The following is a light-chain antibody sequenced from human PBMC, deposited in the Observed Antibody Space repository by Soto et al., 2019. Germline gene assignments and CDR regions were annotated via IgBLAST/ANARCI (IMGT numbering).Light chain of an antibody. CDR1: SSYVGGYNY. CDR3: CSYAGSYTHVV. CDR2: DVS. J-gene: IGLJ2*01. Sequence: QSALTHPRSVSGSPGQSVTISCTGTSSYVGGYNYVSWYQQHPGKAPKLMIYDVSKRPSGVPDRFSGSKSGNTASLTISGLQAEDEADYYCCSYAGSYTHVVFGGGTKLTVL. V-gene: IGLV2-11*01.